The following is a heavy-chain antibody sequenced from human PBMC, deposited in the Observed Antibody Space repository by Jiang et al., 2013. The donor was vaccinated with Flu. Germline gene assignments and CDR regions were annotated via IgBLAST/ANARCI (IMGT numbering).Heavy chain of an antibody. V-gene: IGHV4-38-2*02. CDR3: ARALCGRGDCYPDSGPFGH. CDR1: GYSLSSGLY. Sequence: QLVESGPGLVKPSETLSLTCSVSGYSLSSGLYWGWIRQPPRKGLEWIGSIYHRGTPYYNPSLKSRVTMSLTPSKNQFSLQLSSVTAADTAFYYCARALCGRGDCYPDSGPFGHWGQGTLVTVSS. D-gene: IGHD2-21*02. CDR2: IYHRGTP. J-gene: IGHJ4*02.